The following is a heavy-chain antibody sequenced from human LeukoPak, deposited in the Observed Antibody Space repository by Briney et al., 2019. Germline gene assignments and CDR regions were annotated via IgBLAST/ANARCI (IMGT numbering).Heavy chain of an antibody. CDR1: RFTFRNYG. D-gene: IGHD6-19*01. Sequence: GGSLRLSCAGSRFTFRNYGMHWVRQAPDKGLEWVAVIAMDGSNKYYADSVKGRFTISRDNSKNTLYLQMNSLRAEDTAVYYCAKKVFSGWYGAFDIWGQGTMVTVSS. V-gene: IGHV3-30*18. CDR2: IAMDGSNK. CDR3: AKKVFSGWYGAFDI. J-gene: IGHJ3*02.